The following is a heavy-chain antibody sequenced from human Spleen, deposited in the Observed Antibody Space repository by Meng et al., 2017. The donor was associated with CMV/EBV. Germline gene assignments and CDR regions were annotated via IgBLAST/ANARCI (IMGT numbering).Heavy chain of an antibody. CDR2: ISTRSTYK. CDR3: ARDKFIDIVIVPAVSDGFDI. D-gene: IGHD2-2*01. Sequence: GESLKISCAASGFTFSSYEMNWVRQAPGKGLEWVSYISTRSTYKNYVDSVRGRFTISRDNAKNSLYLQLNSLRAEDTAVYYCARDKFIDIVIVPAVSDGFDIWGQGTLVTVSS. CDR1: GFTFSSYE. V-gene: IGHV3-21*06. J-gene: IGHJ3*02.